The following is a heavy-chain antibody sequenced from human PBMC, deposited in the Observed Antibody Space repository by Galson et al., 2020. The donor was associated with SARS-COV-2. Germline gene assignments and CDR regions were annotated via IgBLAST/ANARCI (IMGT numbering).Heavy chain of an antibody. CDR2: IYNSGST. Sequence: SQTLSLTCSVSGGSISSANDHWSWIRQHPGKGLEWIGYIYNSGSTYYNPSLKSRVTISVDTSKNQFSLKLSSVTAADTAVYYCAREFVVERDGYNFLGYFDLWGRGTLVTVSS. V-gene: IGHV4-31*03. D-gene: IGHD5-12*01. CDR3: AREFVVERDGYNFLGYFDL. J-gene: IGHJ2*01. CDR1: GGSISSANDH.